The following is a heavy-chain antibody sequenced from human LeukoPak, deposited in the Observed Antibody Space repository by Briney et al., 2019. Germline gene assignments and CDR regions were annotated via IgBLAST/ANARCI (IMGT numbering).Heavy chain of an antibody. V-gene: IGHV3-48*03. CDR2: ISSSASTI. CDR1: GFNFSNYE. D-gene: IGHD5-24*01. J-gene: IGHJ5*02. CDR3: AKMTTISGSNNWLDP. Sequence: GGSLRLSCAASGFNFSNYEMNWVRQAPGKGLEWVSYISSSASTIYYADSVKGRFTISRDNAKNSLYLQMNSLRAEDTAVYYCAKMTTISGSNNWLDPWGQGTLVTVSS.